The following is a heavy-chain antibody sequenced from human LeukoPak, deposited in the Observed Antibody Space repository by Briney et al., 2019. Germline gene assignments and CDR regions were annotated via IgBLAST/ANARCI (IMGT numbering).Heavy chain of an antibody. V-gene: IGHV3-30*03. Sequence: GGSLRLSCAASGFTFSAYWMSWVRQAPGKGLEWVAIISNDGSRKYYAHSVEGRFTISRDNSKNTLYLQMDSLRAEDTAVYYCARDRAWNYFDYWGQGTLVTVSS. D-gene: IGHD3-3*01. CDR1: GFTFSAYW. CDR2: ISNDGSRK. J-gene: IGHJ4*02. CDR3: ARDRAWNYFDY.